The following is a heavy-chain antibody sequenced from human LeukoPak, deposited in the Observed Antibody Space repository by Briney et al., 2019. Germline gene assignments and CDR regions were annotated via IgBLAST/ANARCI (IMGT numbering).Heavy chain of an antibody. CDR1: GFTFSSYA. Sequence: PGGSLRLSCAASGFTFSSYAMSWVRQAPGKGLEWVSAISGSGGSTYYADSVKGRFTISRDNSKNTLYLQMNSLRAEDTAVYYCAKCLNPNIVVVVAATSENHSQHWGQGTLVTVSS. J-gene: IGHJ1*01. D-gene: IGHD2-15*01. V-gene: IGHV3-23*01. CDR2: ISGSGGST. CDR3: AKCLNPNIVVVVAATSENHSQH.